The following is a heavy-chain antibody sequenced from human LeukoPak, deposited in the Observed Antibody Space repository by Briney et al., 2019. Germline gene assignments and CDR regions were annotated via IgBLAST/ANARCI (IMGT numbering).Heavy chain of an antibody. D-gene: IGHD6-13*01. CDR3: ARASSSWYRGVGYFDY. V-gene: IGHV4-4*02. J-gene: IGHJ4*02. Sequence: SGTLSLTCAVSGGSISSSNWWSWVRQPPGKGLEWIGEIYHSGSTNYNPSLKSRVTISVDKSKNQFSLRLSSVTAADTAVYYCARASSSWYRGVGYFDYWGQGTLVTVSS. CDR1: GGSISSSNW. CDR2: IYHSGST.